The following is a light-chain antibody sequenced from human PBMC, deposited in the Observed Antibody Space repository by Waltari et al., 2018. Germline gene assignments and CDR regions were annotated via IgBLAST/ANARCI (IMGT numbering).Light chain of an antibody. J-gene: IGKJ1*01. CDR2: RSF. CDR3: QQYKRPPWT. CDR1: ESINSW. Sequence: DIQMTQSPSPLSASVGDRVTISCRATESINSWLAWYQQKPGKAPKLLISRSFNLESGVPSRFSGSGSGTEFILTISSLQPDDLATYHCQQYKRPPWTFGQGTKV. V-gene: IGKV1-5*03.